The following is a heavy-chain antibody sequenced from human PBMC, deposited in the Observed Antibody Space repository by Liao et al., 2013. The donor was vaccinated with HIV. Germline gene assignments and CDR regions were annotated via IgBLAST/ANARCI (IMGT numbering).Heavy chain of an antibody. CDR3: ARVQWXPAPNWYSDL. D-gene: IGHD1-26*01. V-gene: IGHV4-61*02. CDR1: GDLIRRDNYY. J-gene: IGHJ2*01. Sequence: VRLQESGPGLVKPSQTLSLTCTVSGDLIRRDNYYWTWIRQPAGKGLEWIGHIYTGMSTTGTTNYNPSLKSRVSISADTSSNHVSLKLTSVTAADTAVYYCARVQWXPAPNWYSDLWGRGTLVIVSS. CDR2: IYTGMSTTGTT.